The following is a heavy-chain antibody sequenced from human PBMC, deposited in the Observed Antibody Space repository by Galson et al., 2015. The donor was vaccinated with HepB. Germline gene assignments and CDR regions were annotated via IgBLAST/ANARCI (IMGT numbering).Heavy chain of an antibody. V-gene: IGHV5-51*01. CDR2: IYPGDSDT. CDR3: ARPQRGGLLWFGESVLSGGLDAFDI. D-gene: IGHD3-10*01. J-gene: IGHJ3*02. CDR1: GYSFTSYW. Sequence: QSGAEVKKPGESLKISRKGSGYSFTSYWIGWVRQMPGKGLEWMGIIYPGDSDTRYSPSFQGQVTISADKSISTAYLQWSSLKASDTAMYYCARPQRGGLLWFGESVLSGGLDAFDIWGQGTMVTVSS.